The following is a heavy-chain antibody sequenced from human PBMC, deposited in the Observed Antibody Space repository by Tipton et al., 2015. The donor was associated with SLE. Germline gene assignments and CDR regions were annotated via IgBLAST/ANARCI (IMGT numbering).Heavy chain of an antibody. J-gene: IGHJ4*02. CDR1: GGSISSYY. CDR3: GRGRTDAWELVGY. CDR2: IYYSGST. V-gene: IGHV4-59*12. Sequence: TLSLTCTVSGGSISSYYWSWIRQPPGTGLEWVGYIYYSGSTNSNPSLKSRVTISMDTSKIQFSLKLSSVTATDTAVYYCGRGRTDAWELVGYWGQGTLVTVSS. D-gene: IGHD4-23*01.